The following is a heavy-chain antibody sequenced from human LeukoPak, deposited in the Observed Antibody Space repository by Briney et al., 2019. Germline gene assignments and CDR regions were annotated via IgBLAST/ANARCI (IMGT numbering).Heavy chain of an antibody. CDR1: GFTFSSHW. CDR2: INGDGSST. V-gene: IGHV3-74*01. Sequence: GGSLRLSCAASGFTFSSHWMHWVRQAPGKGLVWVSRINGDGSSTNYADSVKGRFTISRDNAKNTLYLQMNSLRAEDTAVYYDSSGYYYNDAFDIWGQGTMVTVSS. D-gene: IGHD3-22*01. J-gene: IGHJ3*02. CDR3: SSGYYYNDAFDI.